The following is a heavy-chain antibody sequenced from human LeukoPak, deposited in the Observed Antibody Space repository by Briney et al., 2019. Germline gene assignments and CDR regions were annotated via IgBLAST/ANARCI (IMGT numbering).Heavy chain of an antibody. Sequence: GGSLRLSCAASGFTFSSYSMNWVRQAPGKGLEWASSISSSSSYIYYADSVKGRFTISRDNAKNSLYLQMNSLRAEDTAVYYCARKASIRGGFHWGQGTLVTVSS. D-gene: IGHD2-2*01. CDR1: GFTFSSYS. J-gene: IGHJ4*02. V-gene: IGHV3-21*01. CDR3: ARKASIRGGFH. CDR2: ISSSSSYI.